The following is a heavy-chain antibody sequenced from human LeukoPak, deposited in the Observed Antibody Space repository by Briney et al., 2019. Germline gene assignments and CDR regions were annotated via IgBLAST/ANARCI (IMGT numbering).Heavy chain of an antibody. CDR3: AKDVSIVATGYMDV. D-gene: IGHD5-12*01. V-gene: IGHV3-48*03. J-gene: IGHJ6*03. Sequence: PGGSLRLSCAASGFTFNSYEMNWVRQAPGKGLEWVSCISSSGSTIYYADSVKGRFTISRDNAKNSLYLQMNSLRAEDTAVYYCAKDVSIVATGYMDVWGKGTTVTVSS. CDR2: ISSSGSTI. CDR1: GFTFNSYE.